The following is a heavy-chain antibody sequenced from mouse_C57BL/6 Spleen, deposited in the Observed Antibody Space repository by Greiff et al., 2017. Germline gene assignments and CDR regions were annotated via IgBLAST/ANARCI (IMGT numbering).Heavy chain of an antibody. CDR3: ARSYYYGSSGSYFDY. D-gene: IGHD1-1*01. J-gene: IGHJ2*01. CDR2: IDPSDSYT. CDR1: GYTFTSYW. V-gene: IGHV1-69*01. Sequence: QVQLQQPVAELVMPGASVKLSCKASGYTFTSYWMHWVKQRPGQGLEWIGEIDPSDSYTNYNQKFKGKSTLTVDKSSSTAYMQLSSLTSEDSAVYYCARSYYYGSSGSYFDYWGQGTTLTVSS.